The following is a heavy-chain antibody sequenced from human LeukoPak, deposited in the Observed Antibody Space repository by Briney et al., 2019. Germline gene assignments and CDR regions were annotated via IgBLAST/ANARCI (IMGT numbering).Heavy chain of an antibody. D-gene: IGHD1-7*01. CDR1: GFTFSSYS. CDR3: ASFNWNYGYYGMDV. CDR2: ISSSSSYM. J-gene: IGHJ6*02. Sequence: PGGSLRLSCAASGFTFSSYSMNWVRQAPGKGLEWVSSISSSSSYMYYADSVKGRFTISRDNAKNSLYLQMNSLRAEDTAVYYCASFNWNYGYYGMDVWGQGTAVTVSS. V-gene: IGHV3-21*01.